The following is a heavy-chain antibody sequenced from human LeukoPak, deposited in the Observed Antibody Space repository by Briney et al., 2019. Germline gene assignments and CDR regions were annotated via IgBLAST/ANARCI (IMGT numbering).Heavy chain of an antibody. CDR2: INRDGSEK. CDR1: GFTLSSRW. CDR3: ATYDSWSGYNIAY. Sequence: GGSLRLSCIVSGFTLSSRWMMWVRQAPGEGLEWVTNINRDGSEKNYVDSVKGRFTITRDNAENSLYLQMNSLKVEDTAIYYCATYDSWSGYNIAYWGQGTLVTVSS. D-gene: IGHD3-3*01. J-gene: IGHJ4*02. V-gene: IGHV3-7*03.